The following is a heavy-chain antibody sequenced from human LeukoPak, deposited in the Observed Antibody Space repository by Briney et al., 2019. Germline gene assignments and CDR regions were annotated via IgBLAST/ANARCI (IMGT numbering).Heavy chain of an antibody. CDR2: IWYDGSNK. CDR1: GFTFSSYG. D-gene: IGHD2-8*01. J-gene: IGHJ6*02. V-gene: IGHV3-33*01. Sequence: PGGSLRLSCAASGFTFSSYGMHWVRQAPGKGLEWVAVIWYDGSNKYYADSVKGRFTISRDNSKNALYLQMNSLRAEDTAVYYCARVDGPGLYGMDVWGQGTTVTVSS. CDR3: ARVDGPGLYGMDV.